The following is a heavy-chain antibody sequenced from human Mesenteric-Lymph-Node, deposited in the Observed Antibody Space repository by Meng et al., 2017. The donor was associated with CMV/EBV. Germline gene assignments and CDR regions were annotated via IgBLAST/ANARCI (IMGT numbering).Heavy chain of an antibody. CDR3: AHRRIIAVAALFDY. V-gene: IGHV2-5*01. D-gene: IGHD6-19*01. CDR1: GCSISTSGGG. Sequence: SGCSISTSGGGVGWIRQPPGKALEWLALIYWNDDKRYSPSLKSRLTITKDTSKNQVVLTMTNMDPVDTATYYCAHRRIIAVAALFDYWGQGTLVTVSS. J-gene: IGHJ4*02. CDR2: IYWNDDK.